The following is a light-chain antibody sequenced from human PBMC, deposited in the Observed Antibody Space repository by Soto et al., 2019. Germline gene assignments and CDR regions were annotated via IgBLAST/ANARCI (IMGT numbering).Light chain of an antibody. J-gene: IGKJ4*01. CDR1: QDIGSW. V-gene: IGKV1-39*01. Sequence: DIQVTQSPSSVSASVGDRVTITCRAGQDIGSWLTWYQQKSGHAPKLLIFGTSSLHSGVPSGFSGSGSGTEFTLTINSLQPEDFATYYCQQSYSTPLTFGGGTKVDNK. CDR3: QQSYSTPLT. CDR2: GTS.